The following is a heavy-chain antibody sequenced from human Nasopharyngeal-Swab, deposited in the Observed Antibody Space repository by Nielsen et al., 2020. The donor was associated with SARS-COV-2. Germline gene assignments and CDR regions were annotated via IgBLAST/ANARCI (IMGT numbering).Heavy chain of an antibody. D-gene: IGHD4-17*01. J-gene: IGHJ4*02. CDR2: IYYSGST. V-gene: IGHV4-39*01. CDR3: ARHALVTKDFDY. Sequence: WIRQPPGKGLEWIGSIYYSGSTCYNPSLKSRVTISVDTSKNQFSLKLSSVTAADTAVYYCARHALVTKDFDYWGQGTLVTVSS.